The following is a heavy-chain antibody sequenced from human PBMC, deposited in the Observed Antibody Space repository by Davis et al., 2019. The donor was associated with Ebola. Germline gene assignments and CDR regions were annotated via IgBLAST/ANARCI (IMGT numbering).Heavy chain of an antibody. D-gene: IGHD6-19*01. Sequence: MPSETLSLTCTVSGGSVSSGSYYWSWIRQPPGKGLEWIGYIYYSGSTNYNPSLKSRVTISVDTSKHQFSLKLSSVTAADTAVYYCESWNRGGWYLGWFDPWGQGTLVTVSS. CDR2: IYYSGST. CDR3: ESWNRGGWYLGWFDP. J-gene: IGHJ5*02. CDR1: GGSVSSGSYY. V-gene: IGHV4-61*01.